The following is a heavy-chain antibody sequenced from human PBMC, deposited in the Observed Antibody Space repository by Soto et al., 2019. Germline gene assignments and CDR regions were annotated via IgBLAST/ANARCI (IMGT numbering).Heavy chain of an antibody. Sequence: GGSLRLSCAASGFTFSSYGMHWVRQAPGKGLEWVAVISYDGSNKYYADSAKGRFTISRDNSKNTLYLQMNSLRAEDTAVYYCAKRYSSGESYYYYGMDVWGQGTTVTVSS. CDR2: ISYDGSNK. CDR3: AKRYSSGESYYYYGMDV. V-gene: IGHV3-30*18. J-gene: IGHJ6*02. D-gene: IGHD6-19*01. CDR1: GFTFSSYG.